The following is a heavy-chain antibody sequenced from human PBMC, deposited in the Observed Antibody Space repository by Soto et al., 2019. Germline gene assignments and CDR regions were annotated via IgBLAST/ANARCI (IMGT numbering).Heavy chain of an antibody. Sequence: GGSLRLSCAASGFTFSSYGMHWVRQAPGKGLEWVAVIWYDGSNKYYADSVKGRFTISRDNSKNTLYLQMNSLRAEDTAVYYCARDRLYSSSWPQIYYYYGMDVWGQGTTVTVSS. CDR1: GFTFSSYG. D-gene: IGHD6-13*01. CDR2: IWYDGSNK. J-gene: IGHJ6*02. CDR3: ARDRLYSSSWPQIYYYYGMDV. V-gene: IGHV3-33*01.